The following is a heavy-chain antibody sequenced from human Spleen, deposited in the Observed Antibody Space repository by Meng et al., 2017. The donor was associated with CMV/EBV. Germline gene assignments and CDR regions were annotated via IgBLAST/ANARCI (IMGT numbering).Heavy chain of an antibody. Sequence: SETLSLTCTVSGGSISSNSYFWGWIRQPPGKGLEWIGYIDYSGSTYYNPSLKSRVSISGNTSKNQLSLKLSSVTAADTAVYYGARGGGGSFSYWGQGTLVTVSS. D-gene: IGHD1-26*01. CDR1: GGSISSNSYF. CDR2: IDYSGST. CDR3: ARGGGGSFSY. J-gene: IGHJ4*02. V-gene: IGHV4-39*07.